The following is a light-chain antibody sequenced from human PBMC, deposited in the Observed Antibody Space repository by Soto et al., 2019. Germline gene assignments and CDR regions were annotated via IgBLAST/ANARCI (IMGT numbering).Light chain of an antibody. J-gene: IGKJ1*01. CDR2: AAS. V-gene: IGKV1-39*01. CDR3: HQTDSIPET. CDR1: QSISLF. Sequence: DIQMTQSPSSLSASVGDTVTITCRASQSISLFLNWYQQKPGKAPKLLIYAASSLQSGVPSRFTGNGSGTDFTITISSLQPEDFATYSCHQTDSIPETFGQGTKVEIK.